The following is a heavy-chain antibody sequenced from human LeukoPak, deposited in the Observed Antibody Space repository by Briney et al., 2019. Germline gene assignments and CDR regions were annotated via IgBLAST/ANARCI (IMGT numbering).Heavy chain of an antibody. CDR2: ISPTGSTT. V-gene: IGHV3-74*01. CDR3: ARGPNSNWSGLDF. J-gene: IGHJ4*02. CDR1: GFSFSGHW. D-gene: IGHD6-6*01. Sequence: GGSLRLSCIASGFSFSGHWMHWARQHPGKGLGWVSRISPTGSTTSYADSLKGRFTVSRDNAKDTLYLQVNNLRAEDTAVYYCARGPNSNWSGLDFWGQGTLLTVSS.